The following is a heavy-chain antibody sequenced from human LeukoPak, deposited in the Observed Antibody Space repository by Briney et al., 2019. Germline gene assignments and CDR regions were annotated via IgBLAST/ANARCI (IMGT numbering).Heavy chain of an antibody. V-gene: IGHV1-18*01. CDR2: ISAYNGNT. CDR3: ARDGGFGVVIASFDY. CDR1: GYTFTSYG. Sequence: EASVKVSCKASGYTFTSYGISWVRQAPGQGLEWMGWISAYNGNTNYAQKLQGRVTMTTDTSTSTAYMELRSLRSDDTAVYYCARDGGFGVVIASFDYWGQGTLVTVSS. J-gene: IGHJ4*02. D-gene: IGHD3-3*01.